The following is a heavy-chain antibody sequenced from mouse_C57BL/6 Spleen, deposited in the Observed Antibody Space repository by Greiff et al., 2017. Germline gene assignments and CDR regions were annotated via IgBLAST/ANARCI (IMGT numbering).Heavy chain of an antibody. CDR1: GYAFSSSW. V-gene: IGHV1-82*01. J-gene: IGHJ1*03. Sequence: QVQLQQSGPELVKPGASVKISCKASGYAFSSSWMNWVKQRPGNGLEWIGRIYPGDGDTNYNGKFKGKATLTADKSSSTAYMQLRSMTSEDSPFYFCARRVITTVPSWYFNVWGTETPVTFS. CDR2: IYPGDGDT. D-gene: IGHD1-1*01. CDR3: ARRVITTVPSWYFNV.